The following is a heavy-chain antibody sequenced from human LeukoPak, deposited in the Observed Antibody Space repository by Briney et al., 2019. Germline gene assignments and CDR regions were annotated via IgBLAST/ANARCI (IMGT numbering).Heavy chain of an antibody. Sequence: GGSLRLSCAASGFTFSNYWMTWVRQAPGKGLEWVANIKQDGSEEYYVDSVKGRFTISRDNTKNSLYLQMNSLRAEDTAVYYCARDVAPFIWGQGTLVTVSS. CDR2: IKQDGSEE. J-gene: IGHJ4*02. CDR3: ARDVAPFI. CDR1: GFTFSNYW. V-gene: IGHV3-7*03. D-gene: IGHD2-21*01.